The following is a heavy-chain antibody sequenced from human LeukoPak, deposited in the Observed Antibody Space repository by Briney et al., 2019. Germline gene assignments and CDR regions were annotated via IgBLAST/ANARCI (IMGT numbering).Heavy chain of an antibody. CDR2: INHSGST. CDR1: GGSFSGYY. Sequence: SETLSLTCAVYGGSFSGYYWSWIRQPPGKGLEWIGEINHSGSTNYNPSLKSRVTISVDTSKNQFSLKLSSVTAADTAVYYCARGLWYYYDSGGYYYAPRLDYWGQGTLVTVSS. D-gene: IGHD3-22*01. CDR3: ARGLWYYYDSGGYYYAPRLDY. J-gene: IGHJ4*02. V-gene: IGHV4-34*01.